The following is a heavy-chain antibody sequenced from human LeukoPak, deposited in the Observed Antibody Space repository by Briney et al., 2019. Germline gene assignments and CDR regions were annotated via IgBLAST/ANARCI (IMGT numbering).Heavy chain of an antibody. Sequence: PGGSLRFSGAASGFAFRTYEMNWVRQAPGKGLEWVSYISNIGSILYYADSVKARFTISRDNAKTSLYLHMNTLRVDATPFYYCARESRAGYDDVWESYRYTGLDCWGQGTLVTVSS. J-gene: IGHJ4*02. CDR1: GFAFRTYE. CDR3: ARESRAGYDDVWESYRYTGLDC. V-gene: IGHV3-48*03. D-gene: IGHD3-16*02. CDR2: ISNIGSIL.